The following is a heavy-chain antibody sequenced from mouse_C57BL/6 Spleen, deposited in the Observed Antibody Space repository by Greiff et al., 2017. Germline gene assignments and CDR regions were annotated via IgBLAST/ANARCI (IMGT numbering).Heavy chain of an antibody. CDR1: GYAFSSYC. V-gene: IGHV1-80*01. CDR2: IYPGDGDT. J-gene: IGHJ4*01. Sequence: VQLQQSGAELVKPGASVKISCKASGYAFSSYCMNWVKQRPGKGLEWIGQIYPGDGDTNYNGQFKGQATLTADQSSSTAYMQLSSLTDEDSAVYFCARVATVVARYGMDYWGQGTSGTVSS. D-gene: IGHD1-1*01. CDR3: ARVATVVARYGMDY.